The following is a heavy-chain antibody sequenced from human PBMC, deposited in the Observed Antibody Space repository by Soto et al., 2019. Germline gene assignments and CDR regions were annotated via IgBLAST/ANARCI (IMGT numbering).Heavy chain of an antibody. CDR3: ARGYRQSGYSSSWVFDY. CDR1: GGSINSGGYY. Sequence: QVQLRESGPGLVKPSQTLSLTCTVSGGSINSGGYYWNWIRQHPGKGLEWIGYMYYSGRTYYNPFRRSRVIISADTSKNHFSLKLSSVTAADKAVYFCARGYRQSGYSSSWVFDYWGQGTLVNVSS. CDR2: MYYSGRT. J-gene: IGHJ4*02. V-gene: IGHV4-31*03. D-gene: IGHD6-13*01.